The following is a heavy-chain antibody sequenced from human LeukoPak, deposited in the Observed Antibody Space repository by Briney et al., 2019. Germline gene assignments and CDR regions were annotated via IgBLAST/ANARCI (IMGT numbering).Heavy chain of an antibody. CDR3: AKGGPRGYYDILTGYYADY. D-gene: IGHD3-9*01. Sequence: ASVKVSCKASGYTFTGYYIHWVRQAPGQGLEWMGWINPNTGDTNYAQKFQGRVTMTRDTSISTAYMELSRLRSDDTAVYYCAKGGPRGYYDILTGYYADYWGQGTLVTVSS. J-gene: IGHJ4*02. V-gene: IGHV1-2*02. CDR1: GYTFTGYY. CDR2: INPNTGDT.